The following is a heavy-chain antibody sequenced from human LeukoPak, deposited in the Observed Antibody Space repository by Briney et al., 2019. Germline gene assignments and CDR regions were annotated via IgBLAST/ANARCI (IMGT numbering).Heavy chain of an antibody. Sequence: PGGSLRLSCAGSGFTLSSYVMSWVRQAPGKRLEWVSSLSGTAARTYYADSVKGRFTISRDNSKNTLYLQMSSLRAEDTALYYCAKDLGGDYVPFDNWGQGTLVTVSS. CDR1: GFTLSSYV. V-gene: IGHV3-23*01. D-gene: IGHD4-17*01. CDR2: LSGTAART. CDR3: AKDLGGDYVPFDN. J-gene: IGHJ4*02.